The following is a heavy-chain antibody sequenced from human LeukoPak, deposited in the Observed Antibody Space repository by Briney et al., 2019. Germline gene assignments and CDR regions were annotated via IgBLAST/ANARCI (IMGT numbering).Heavy chain of an antibody. CDR3: ARAPYYYDNSGYFRFDY. CDR1: GGSVSSRTYY. CDR2: IYSSGST. V-gene: IGHV4-61*01. Sequence: KTSETLSLTCTVSGGSVSSRTYYWSWIRQPPGKGLEWIGYIYSSGSTNYSPSLKSRVTISVDTSKNQFSLKLTSVTAADTAVYYCARAPYYYDNSGYFRFDYWGQGTLVTVSS. D-gene: IGHD3-22*01. J-gene: IGHJ4*02.